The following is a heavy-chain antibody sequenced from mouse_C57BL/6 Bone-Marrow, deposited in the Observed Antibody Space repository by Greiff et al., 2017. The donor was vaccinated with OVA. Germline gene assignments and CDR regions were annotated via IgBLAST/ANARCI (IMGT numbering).Heavy chain of an antibody. D-gene: IGHD1-2*01. J-gene: IGHJ3*01. CDR1: GYTFTSYG. V-gene: IGHV1-81*01. CDR3: ARLRRRAWFAY. Sequence: VMLVESGAELARPGASVKLSCKASGYTFTSYGISWVKQRTGQGLEWIGEIYPRSGNTYYNEKFKGKATLTADKSSSTAYMELRSLTSEDSAVYFCARLRRRAWFAYWGQGTLVTVSA. CDR2: IYPRSGNT.